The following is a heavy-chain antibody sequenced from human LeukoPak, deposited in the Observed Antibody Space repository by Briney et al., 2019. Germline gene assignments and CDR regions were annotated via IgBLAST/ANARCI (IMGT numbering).Heavy chain of an antibody. CDR2: IWYDGSNK. V-gene: IGHV3-33*06. Sequence: PGRSLRLSCAASGFTFSSYGMHWVRQAPGKGLEWVAVIWYDGSNKYYADSVKGRFTISRDNSKNTLYLQMNSLRAEDTAVYYCAKGLELQEAWGQGTLVTASS. CDR1: GFTFSSYG. CDR3: AKGLELQEA. J-gene: IGHJ4*02. D-gene: IGHD1-26*01.